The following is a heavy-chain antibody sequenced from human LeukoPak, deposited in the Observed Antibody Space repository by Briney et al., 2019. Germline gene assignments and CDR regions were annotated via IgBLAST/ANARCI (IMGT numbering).Heavy chain of an antibody. CDR2: IYYTGST. CDR3: ARDLRGIAMVRGFDP. J-gene: IGHJ5*02. V-gene: IGHV4-59*01. D-gene: IGHD3-10*01. CDR1: GGSISSYY. Sequence: SETLSLTCTVSGGSISSYYWSRIRQPPGKGLEWIGFIYYTGSTNYNPSLKSRVTISVDTSKNQFSLKLSSVTAADTAVYYCARDLRGIAMVRGFDPWGQGTLVTVSS.